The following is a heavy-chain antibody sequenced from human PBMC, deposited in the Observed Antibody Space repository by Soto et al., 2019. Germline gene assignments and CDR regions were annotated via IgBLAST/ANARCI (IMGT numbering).Heavy chain of an antibody. CDR2: VSYSGST. CDR3: ARHLTSNYDILTGYYRYYYYYMDV. J-gene: IGHJ6*03. CDR1: GGSISNSSYL. D-gene: IGHD3-9*01. V-gene: IGHV4-39*01. Sequence: PSETLSLTCTVSGGSISNSSYLWGWIRQPPGKGLQWIGSVSYSGSTYYNPSLKSRVTISVDTSKTQSSLRLSSVTAADTAVYYCARHLTSNYDILTGYYRYYYYYMDVWGKGTTVTVSS.